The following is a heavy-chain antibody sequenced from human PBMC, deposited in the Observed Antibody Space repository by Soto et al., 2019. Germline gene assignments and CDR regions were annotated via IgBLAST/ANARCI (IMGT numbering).Heavy chain of an antibody. CDR1: GFTFSSYA. CDR2: ISYDGRNK. J-gene: IGHJ6*02. D-gene: IGHD6-19*01. CDR3: VKDGSSGWPYFYDMDV. Sequence: GGSLRLSCSASGFTFSSYAMHLVRHAPGKGLEWVAVISYDGRNKYYADAVKGRFTISRDNSKNTLYLQMSSLRAEDTAVYYCVKDGSSGWPYFYDMDVWGQGTTVTVSS. V-gene: IGHV3-30*18.